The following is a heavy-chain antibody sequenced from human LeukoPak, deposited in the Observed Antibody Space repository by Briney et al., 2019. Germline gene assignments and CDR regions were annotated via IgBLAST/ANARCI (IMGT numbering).Heavy chain of an antibody. CDR2: IITIFGTA. CDR1: GGTFSSYA. Sequence: ASVKVSCKASGGTFSSYAISWVRQAPGQGLEWMGGIITIFGTANYAQKFQGRVTITTDESTSTAYMELSSLRSEDTAVYYCATSSGGYIDYWGQGTLVTVSS. V-gene: IGHV1-69*05. CDR3: ATSSGGYIDY. D-gene: IGHD3-10*01. J-gene: IGHJ4*02.